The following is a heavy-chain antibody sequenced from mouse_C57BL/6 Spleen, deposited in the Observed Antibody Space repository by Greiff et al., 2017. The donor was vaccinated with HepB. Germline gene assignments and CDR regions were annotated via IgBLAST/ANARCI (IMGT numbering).Heavy chain of an antibody. D-gene: IGHD1-1*01. CDR2: INPSSGYT. V-gene: IGHV1-4*01. Sequence: VQVVESGAELARPGASVKMSCKASGYTFTSYTMHWVKQRPGQGLEWIGYINPSSGYTKYNQKFKDKATLTADKSSSTAYMQLSSLTSEDSAVYYCARGRGYYGSSYYFDYWGQGTTLTVSS. J-gene: IGHJ2*01. CDR3: ARGRGYYGSSYYFDY. CDR1: GYTFTSYT.